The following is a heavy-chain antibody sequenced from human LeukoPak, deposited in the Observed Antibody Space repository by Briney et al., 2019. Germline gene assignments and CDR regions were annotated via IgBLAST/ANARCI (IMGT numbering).Heavy chain of an antibody. D-gene: IGHD4-17*01. CDR1: GFTFSSYS. CDR3: AKDTFDYGFDY. V-gene: IGHV3-30*18. CDR2: ISYDGSNK. J-gene: IGHJ4*02. Sequence: GGSLRLSCAASGFTFSSYSMNWVRQAPGKGLEWVAVISYDGSNKYYADSVKGRFTISRDNSKNTLYLQMNSLRAEDTAVYYCAKDTFDYGFDYWGQGTLVTVSS.